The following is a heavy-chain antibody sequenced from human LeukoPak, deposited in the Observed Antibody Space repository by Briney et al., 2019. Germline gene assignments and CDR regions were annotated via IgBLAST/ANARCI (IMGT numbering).Heavy chain of an antibody. CDR2: ISYDGSNK. Sequence: GGSLRLSCAASGFTFSSYAMHWVRQAPGKGLEWVAVISYDGSNKYYADSVKGRFTISRDNSKNTLYLQMNSLRAEDTAVYYCARGVGEVGATPGYFDYWGQGTLVTVSS. D-gene: IGHD1-26*01. V-gene: IGHV3-30-3*01. J-gene: IGHJ4*02. CDR3: ARGVGEVGATPGYFDY. CDR1: GFTFSSYA.